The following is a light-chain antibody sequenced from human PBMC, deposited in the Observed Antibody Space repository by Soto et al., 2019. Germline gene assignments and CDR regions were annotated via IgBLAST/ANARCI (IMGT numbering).Light chain of an antibody. Sequence: DIVMTQSPLSLPVSPGEPASISCRSSQSLLSSSGRIYLDWYLQKPGQSPQLLIYLGSNRASGVPDRFSGSGSGTDFTLKISRVEDEDVGVYYCMQALHSRTFGQGTKLEIK. CDR2: LGS. CDR3: MQALHSRT. J-gene: IGKJ2*01. CDR1: QSLLSSSGRIY. V-gene: IGKV2-28*01.